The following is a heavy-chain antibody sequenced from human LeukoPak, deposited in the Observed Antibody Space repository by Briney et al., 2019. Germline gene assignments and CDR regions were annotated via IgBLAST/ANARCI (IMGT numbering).Heavy chain of an antibody. Sequence: GGSLRLSCAASGFTFSDYYMSWICQAPGKGLEWVSYISSSGSTIYYADSVKGRFTISRDNAKNSLYLQMNSLRAEDTAVYYCAREVDDSSGYYYRVHAFDIWGQGTMVTVSS. CDR1: GFTFSDYY. D-gene: IGHD3-22*01. J-gene: IGHJ3*02. CDR3: AREVDDSSGYYYRVHAFDI. CDR2: ISSSGSTI. V-gene: IGHV3-11*01.